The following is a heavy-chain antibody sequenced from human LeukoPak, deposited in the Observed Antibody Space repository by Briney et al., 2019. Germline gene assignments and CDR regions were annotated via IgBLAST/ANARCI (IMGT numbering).Heavy chain of an antibody. CDR1: GFTFSSYA. Sequence: PGGSLRLSCAASGFTFSSYAMSWVRQAPGKGLEWVSAISGSGGSTYYADSVKGRFTISRDNSKNTLYLQMNSLRAEDTAVCYCAKGRRDYYYGMDVWGQGTTVTVSS. CDR3: AKGRRDYYYGMDV. CDR2: ISGSGGST. V-gene: IGHV3-23*01. J-gene: IGHJ6*02.